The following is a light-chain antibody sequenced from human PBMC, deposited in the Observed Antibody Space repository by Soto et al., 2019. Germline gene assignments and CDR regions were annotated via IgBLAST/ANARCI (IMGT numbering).Light chain of an antibody. CDR2: KAS. Sequence: DIQMTQSPSTLSASVGDRVTIICRASQSINNWLAWYQQKPGKAPKLLIYKASSLESGVPSRFSGSGYGTEFTLTLSSLQPEDFATYYCQQYNSYLYTFGQGTRLEIK. J-gene: IGKJ2*01. CDR3: QQYNSYLYT. CDR1: QSINNW. V-gene: IGKV1-5*03.